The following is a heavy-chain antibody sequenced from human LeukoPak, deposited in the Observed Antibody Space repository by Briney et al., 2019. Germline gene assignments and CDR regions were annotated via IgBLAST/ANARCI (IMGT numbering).Heavy chain of an antibody. V-gene: IGHV3-64*04. CDR2: ISSKGGST. D-gene: IGHD3-9*01. Sequence: GGSLRLSCSASGFTFSTYAMHWVRQAPGKGLEYVSGISSKGGSTYYTDAGKGRFTISRDNSKKTLYLQMSSLRGEDTAVYYCARSSRYDIWTGYPYWGQGTLVTVSP. J-gene: IGHJ4*02. CDR1: GFTFSTYA. CDR3: ARSSRYDIWTGYPY.